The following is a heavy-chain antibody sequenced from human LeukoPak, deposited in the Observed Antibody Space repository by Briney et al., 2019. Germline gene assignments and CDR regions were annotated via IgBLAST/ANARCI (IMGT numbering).Heavy chain of an antibody. J-gene: IGHJ4*02. V-gene: IGHV1-2*02. CDR3: ARDGIDIVVVPAAIMPLDY. Sequence: ASVKVSRKASGYTFTGYYMHWVRQAPGQGLEWMGWINPNSGGTNYAQKFQGRVTMTRDTSISTAYMELSRLRSDDTAVYYCARDGIDIVVVPAAIMPLDYWGQGTLVTVSS. CDR2: INPNSGGT. D-gene: IGHD2-2*02. CDR1: GYTFTGYY.